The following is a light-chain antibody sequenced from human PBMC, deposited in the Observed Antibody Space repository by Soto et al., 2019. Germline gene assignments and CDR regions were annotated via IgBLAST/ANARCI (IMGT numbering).Light chain of an antibody. CDR3: QHYGSSPPVT. CDR1: QTTSGKY. V-gene: IGKV3-20*01. Sequence: PGESATLSCRTSQTTSGKYLAWYQQRPGLAPRLLVYGASRRATGIPDRFRGSGSGTEFTLTISGLEPEDFAVYFCQHYGSSPPVTFGQGTRLEIK. J-gene: IGKJ5*01. CDR2: GAS.